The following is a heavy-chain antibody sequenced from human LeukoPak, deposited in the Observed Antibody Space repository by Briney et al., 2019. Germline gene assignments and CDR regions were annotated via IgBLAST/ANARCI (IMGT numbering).Heavy chain of an antibody. CDR2: ISYDGSNK. CDR3: AKDRYSGSRPNFLFDY. Sequence: GGSLRLSCAASGFTFSSYGMHWVRQAPGKGLEWVAVISYDGSNKYYADSVKGRFTISRDNSKNTLYLQMNSLRAEDTAVYYCAKDRYSGSRPNFLFDYWGQGTLVTVSS. D-gene: IGHD1-26*01. J-gene: IGHJ4*02. V-gene: IGHV3-30*18. CDR1: GFTFSSYG.